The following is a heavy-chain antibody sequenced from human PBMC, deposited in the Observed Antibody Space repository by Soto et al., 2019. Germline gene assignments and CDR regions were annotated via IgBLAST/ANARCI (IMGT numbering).Heavy chain of an antibody. D-gene: IGHD6-6*01. CDR1: GVSLNNKGVG. J-gene: IGHJ6*03. CDR2: IYWDDDK. Sequence: GFGPTLVNPTQNLTLSFTLSGVSLNNKGVGVGWIPQPPEKALEWLALIYWDDDKRYSPSLKSRLTITKDTSKNQVVLTMTNMDPVDTATYYCAHRQRAARPELSMDVWGKGTTVTVSS. V-gene: IGHV2-5*02. CDR3: AHRQRAARPELSMDV.